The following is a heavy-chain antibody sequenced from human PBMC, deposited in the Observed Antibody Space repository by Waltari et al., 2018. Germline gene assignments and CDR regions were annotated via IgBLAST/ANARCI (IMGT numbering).Heavy chain of an antibody. Sequence: QVQLVESGGGVVQPGRSLRLSCAASGLSFSSYGMHWVRQAPGKGLDWVAVIMNDGSNIYYADSVKGRFTISRDNFKNTLDLQMNSLRVEDTAVYYCVRSQYSSGHLYFDYWGQGTLVTVSS. CDR1: GLSFSSYG. D-gene: IGHD3-22*01. V-gene: IGHV3-33*01. CDR2: IMNDGSNI. CDR3: VRSQYSSGHLYFDY. J-gene: IGHJ4*02.